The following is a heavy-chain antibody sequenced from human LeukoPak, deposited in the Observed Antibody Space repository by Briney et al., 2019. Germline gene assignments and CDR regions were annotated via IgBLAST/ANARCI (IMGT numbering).Heavy chain of an antibody. D-gene: IGHD3-10*02. CDR3: AKGDCSNNYYMDV. Sequence: GGSLRLSCAASGFTFSNYGMHWVRQAPGKGLEWVAVIWYDGTNKFYADSVKGRFTISRDNSRSTLYLQMDTLRAEDTAVYYCAKGDCSNNYYMDVWGKGTTVTVSS. CDR2: IWYDGTNK. V-gene: IGHV3-33*06. J-gene: IGHJ6*03. CDR1: GFTFSNYG.